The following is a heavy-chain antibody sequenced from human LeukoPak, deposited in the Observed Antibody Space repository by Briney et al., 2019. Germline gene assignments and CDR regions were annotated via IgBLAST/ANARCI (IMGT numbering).Heavy chain of an antibody. V-gene: IGHV3-33*01. CDR3: ARTASRGPQSAESFHH. CDR1: GFTFSSYG. Sequence: GGSLRLPCAASGFTFSSYGMHWVRQAPGKGLEWVAVIWYDGTNKYYADSVEGRFTISRDNSKNTLYLQMNSLRAEDTAVYYCARTASRGPQSAESFHHWGQGTLVTVSS. J-gene: IGHJ1*01. CDR2: IWYDGTNK.